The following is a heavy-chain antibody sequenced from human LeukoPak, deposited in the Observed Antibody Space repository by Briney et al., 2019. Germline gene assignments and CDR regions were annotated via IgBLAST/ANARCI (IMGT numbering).Heavy chain of an antibody. V-gene: IGHV1-8*03. Sequence: GASVKVSCKASGYTFTSYDINWVRQATGQGLEWMGWMNPNSGNTGYAQKFQGRVTITRNTSISTAYMELSSLRSEDTAVYYCARGSYYDSSGYSGVRLFDYWGQGTLVTVSS. J-gene: IGHJ4*02. CDR2: MNPNSGNT. CDR3: ARGSYYDSSGYSGVRLFDY. CDR1: GYTFTSYD. D-gene: IGHD3-22*01.